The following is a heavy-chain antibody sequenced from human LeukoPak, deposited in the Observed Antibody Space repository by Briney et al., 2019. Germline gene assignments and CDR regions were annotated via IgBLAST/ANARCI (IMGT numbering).Heavy chain of an antibody. CDR3: ATILGYYDFFY. CDR2: IIPILGIA. CDR1: GGTFSSYA. Sequence: SVKVSCKASGGTFSSYAISWVRQAPGQGLEWMGRIIPILGIANYAQKFQGRVTITADISTSTAYMELSSLRSEDTAVYYCATILGYYDFFYWGQGTLVTVSS. D-gene: IGHD3-3*01. J-gene: IGHJ4*02. V-gene: IGHV1-69*04.